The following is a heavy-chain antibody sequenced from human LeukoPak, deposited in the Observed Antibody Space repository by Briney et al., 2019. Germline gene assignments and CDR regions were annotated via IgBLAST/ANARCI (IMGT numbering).Heavy chain of an antibody. CDR3: GTGDPRFDY. D-gene: IGHD7-27*01. Sequence: TGGSLRLSCAASGFSFSTYSMNWVRQAPGKGLEWVSYISSSSAIYYTDSVKGRFTISRDDAKNSVYLQMNSLRTEDTAVYYCGTGDPRFDYWGQGILVTVSS. CDR2: ISSSSAI. V-gene: IGHV3-48*01. J-gene: IGHJ4*02. CDR1: GFSFSTYS.